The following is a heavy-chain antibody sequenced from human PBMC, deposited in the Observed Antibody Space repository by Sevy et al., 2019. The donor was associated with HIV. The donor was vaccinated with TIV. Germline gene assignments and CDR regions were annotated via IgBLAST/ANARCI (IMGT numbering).Heavy chain of an antibody. CDR2: MSYDGGNK. V-gene: IGHV3-30-3*01. D-gene: IGHD3-10*01. J-gene: IGHJ4*02. CDR3: ARSGMGQTYGTPPWY. CDR1: GFTFSRYA. Sequence: GGSLRLSCAVSGFTFSRYAMHWVRQAPGKGLEWVAVMSYDGGNKYYANSVKGRFTISRDNSKNTLFLHMNCLRAEDTAAYYCARSGMGQTYGTPPWYWGQGTLVTVSS.